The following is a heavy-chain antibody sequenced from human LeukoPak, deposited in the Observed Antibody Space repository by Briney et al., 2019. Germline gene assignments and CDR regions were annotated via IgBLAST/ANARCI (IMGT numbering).Heavy chain of an antibody. D-gene: IGHD1-1*01. V-gene: IGHV3-11*01. CDR1: GFTFSDYY. CDR3: AKGNAYSDYYMDV. Sequence: GGSLRLSCAASGFTFSDYYMSWIRQAPGKGLEGVSYISSSGSTIYYADSVKGRFTISRDNSKNSLYLQMNSLRTEDTALYYCAKGNAYSDYYMDVWGKGTTVTVSS. CDR2: ISSSGSTI. J-gene: IGHJ6*03.